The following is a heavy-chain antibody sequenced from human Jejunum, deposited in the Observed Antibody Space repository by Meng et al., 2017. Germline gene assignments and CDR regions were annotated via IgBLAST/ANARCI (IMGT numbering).Heavy chain of an antibody. D-gene: IGHD2-2*01. CDR2: IYYSGST. J-gene: IGHJ5*02. Sequence: QVQLQESGPGLVKPSETLSLTCTVSGGSISSSSYYWGWIRQPPGKGLEWIGSIYYSGSTYYNPSLKSRVSISVDTSKNQFSLKLSSVTAADTALYYCARDPTSVVPVAIRNWFDPWGQGTLVTGSS. V-gene: IGHV4-39*07. CDR1: GGSISSSSYY. CDR3: ARDPTSVVPVAIRNWFDP.